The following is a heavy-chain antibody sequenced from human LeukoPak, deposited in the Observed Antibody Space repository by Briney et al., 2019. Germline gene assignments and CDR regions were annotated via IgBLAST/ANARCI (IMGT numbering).Heavy chain of an antibody. D-gene: IGHD4-17*01. J-gene: IGHJ4*02. CDR1: GFTFSSYA. CDR2: MSYDGSNE. V-gene: IGHV3-30*14. Sequence: GGSLRLSCAASGFTFSSYAMHWVRQAPGKGLEWVAVMSYDGSNEYYADSVKGRFTISRDNSKNTLYLQMNSLRAEDTAVYYCARVFDGALDYWGQGTLVTVSS. CDR3: ARVFDGALDY.